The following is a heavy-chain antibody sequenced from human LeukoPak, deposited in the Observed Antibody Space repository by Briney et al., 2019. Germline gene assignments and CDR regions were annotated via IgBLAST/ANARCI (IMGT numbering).Heavy chain of an antibody. V-gene: IGHV3-23*01. J-gene: IGHJ4*02. D-gene: IGHD5-12*01. CDR2: ISGSGGRT. CDR1: GFPFSSHG. Sequence: QDGGSLRLSCAASGFPFSSHGMNWVRQAPAKGLECVSGISGSGGRTYYADSVKGRFTISRDNSNHMLYLQMNSLIAEDTAIYYCAKDDDWLRFEHWGRGTPVSVSS. CDR3: AKDDDWLRFEH.